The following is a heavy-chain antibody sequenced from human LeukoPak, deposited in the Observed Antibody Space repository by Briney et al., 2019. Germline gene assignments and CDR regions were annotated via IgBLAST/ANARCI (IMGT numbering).Heavy chain of an antibody. D-gene: IGHD4-11*01. CDR3: ARERRDYTDYFDY. CDR2: ISSSSSTI. Sequence: GGSLRLSCAASGFTFSGYSMNGVRQAPGKGLEWVSYISSSSSTIYYADSVKGRFTISRDNAKISLYLQMNSLGAGDTAVYYCARERRDYTDYFDYWGQGTLVTVSS. V-gene: IGHV3-48*01. CDR1: GFTFSGYS. J-gene: IGHJ4*02.